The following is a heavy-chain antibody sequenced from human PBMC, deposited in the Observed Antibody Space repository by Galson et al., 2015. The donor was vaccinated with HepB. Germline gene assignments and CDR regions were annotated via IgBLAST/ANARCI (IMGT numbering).Heavy chain of an antibody. Sequence: QSGAEVKNPGESLRISCEGSGYTFTNYWITWVRRVPGKGLEWLGRIDPSDSYSNFNPSFEGHVTISVDTSIATAYLQWSSLTASDTAVYYCARRYCSSSSCSGAHFPYYGLDVWGQGTTVTVSS. D-gene: IGHD2-2*01. CDR1: GYTFTNYW. CDR3: ARRYCSSSSCSGAHFPYYGLDV. J-gene: IGHJ6*02. V-gene: IGHV5-10-1*01. CDR2: IDPSDSYS.